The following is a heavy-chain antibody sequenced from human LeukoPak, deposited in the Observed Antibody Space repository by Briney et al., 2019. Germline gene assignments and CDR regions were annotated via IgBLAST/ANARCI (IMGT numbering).Heavy chain of an antibody. CDR2: ISYDGSNK. CDR3: ARDPSYYDSSGYLGDAFDI. D-gene: IGHD3-22*01. J-gene: IGHJ3*02. V-gene: IGHV3-30-3*01. Sequence: QSGGSLRLSCAASGFTFSSYSMHWVRQAPGKGLEWVAVISYDGSNKYYADSVKGRFTISRYNSKNTLYLQMNSLRAEDTAVYYCARDPSYYDSSGYLGDAFDIWGQGTMVTVSS. CDR1: GFTFSSYS.